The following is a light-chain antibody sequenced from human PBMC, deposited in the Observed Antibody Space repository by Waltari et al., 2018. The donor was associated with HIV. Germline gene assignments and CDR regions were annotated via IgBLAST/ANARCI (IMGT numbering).Light chain of an antibody. J-gene: IGLJ3*02. CDR3: CSYAGSSTWV. CDR1: SSDLGHSNF. CDR2: DLY. V-gene: IGLV2-23*02. Sequence: QSALTQPASVSGSPGQSITISCTGTSSDLGHSNFVSWYQHHPGKAPKLMIFDLYKRPSGVSNRFSGSKSGNTASLTISGLQTEDEADYYCCSYAGSSTWVFGGGTKLTVL.